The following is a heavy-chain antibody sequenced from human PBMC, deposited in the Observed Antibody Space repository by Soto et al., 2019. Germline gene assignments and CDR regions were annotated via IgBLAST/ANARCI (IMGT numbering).Heavy chain of an antibody. CDR1: GGTFNTLS. CDR3: TTRDQGRFDH. V-gene: IGHV1-69*06. J-gene: IGHJ4*02. Sequence: QVLLVQSGAEGKRPGSSAKVSCKPSGGTFNTLSINWVRQAPGQGLEWVGAIIPLFDSTNYAQKFQDRVTISADKSMDTAYPELNNLISDDTAVYYCTTRDQGRFDHWGQGTPLTVSS. CDR2: IIPLFDST.